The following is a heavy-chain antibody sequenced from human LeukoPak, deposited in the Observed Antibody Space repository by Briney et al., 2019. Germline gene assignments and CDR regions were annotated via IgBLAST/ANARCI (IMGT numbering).Heavy chain of an antibody. Sequence: GASVKVSCKASGYTFTSYGISWVRQAPGQGLEWMGWISAYNGNTNYAQKLQGRVTMTTDTSTSTAYMELRSLRSDDTAVYYCARGSPPGYFDWLLPQNIYYYYMDVWGKGTTVTVSS. CDR3: ARGSPPGYFDWLLPQNIYYYYMDV. CDR2: ISAYNGNT. CDR1: GYTFTSYG. D-gene: IGHD3-9*01. J-gene: IGHJ6*03. V-gene: IGHV1-18*01.